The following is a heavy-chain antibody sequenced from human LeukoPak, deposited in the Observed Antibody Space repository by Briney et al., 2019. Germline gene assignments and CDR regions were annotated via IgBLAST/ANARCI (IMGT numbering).Heavy chain of an antibody. Sequence: GASLQISCKGSGYSFTSYWIGWVRQRPGKGVGWMGIIYPGESDTRYSASFQGQVTISADKSISTPYLQWSSLKASDTAMYYCARLGYSYGPEDYYYYGMDVWGKGTTVTVSS. D-gene: IGHD5-18*01. J-gene: IGHJ6*04. CDR1: GYSFTSYW. CDR2: IYPGESDT. CDR3: ARLGYSYGPEDYYYYGMDV. V-gene: IGHV5-51*01.